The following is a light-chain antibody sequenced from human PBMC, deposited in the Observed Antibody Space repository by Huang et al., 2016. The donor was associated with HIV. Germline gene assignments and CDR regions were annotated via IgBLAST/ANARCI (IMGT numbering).Light chain of an antibody. Sequence: IVMTQSPATLSVSPGGGATLSCRASRNVRSNLAWYQQTPGQAPRLLIYDTSTRASGVPARFSGSGSGTEFTLTISGLQSEDFAVYYCQQYDNWPPGLTFGGGTKVEI. V-gene: IGKV3D-15*01. CDR3: QQYDNWPPGLT. CDR1: RNVRSN. J-gene: IGKJ4*01. CDR2: DTS.